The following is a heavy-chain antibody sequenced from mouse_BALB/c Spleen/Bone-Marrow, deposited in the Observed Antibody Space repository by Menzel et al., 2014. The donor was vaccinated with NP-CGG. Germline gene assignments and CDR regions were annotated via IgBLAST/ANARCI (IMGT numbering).Heavy chain of an antibody. J-gene: IGHJ4*01. CDR2: IAPENGDT. CDR1: GFNIKDYY. CDR3: NGRDYRSEGYAMDN. V-gene: IGHV14-4*02. D-gene: IGHD2-14*01. Sequence: EVQLQQSGAELVRSGASVKLSCTASGFNIKDYYMYWVKQRPEQGLEWIGWIAPENGDTESAPKFQGKATMTADTSSNTAYRQLSSLASEDDAVYYCNGRDYRSEGYAMDNWGQGTSGTGAS.